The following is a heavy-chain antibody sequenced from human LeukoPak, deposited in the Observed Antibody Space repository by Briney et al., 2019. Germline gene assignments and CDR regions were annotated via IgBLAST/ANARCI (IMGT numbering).Heavy chain of an antibody. CDR2: IYHSGST. V-gene: IGHV4-38-2*02. J-gene: IGHJ4*02. CDR1: GYSISSGYY. CDR3: ARGLPTFGGSVRGVITYYFDY. D-gene: IGHD3-10*01. Sequence: PSETLSLTCTVSGYSISSGYYWGWIRQPPGKGLEWIGSIYHSGSTYYNPSLKSRVTISVDTSKNQFSLKLSSVTAADTAVYYCARGLPTFGGSVRGVITYYFDYWGQGTLVTVSS.